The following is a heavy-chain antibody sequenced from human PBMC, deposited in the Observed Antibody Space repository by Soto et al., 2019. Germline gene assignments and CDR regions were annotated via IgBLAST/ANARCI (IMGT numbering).Heavy chain of an antibody. CDR1: GGSFSGYS. CDR2: ISHSGST. J-gene: IGHJ5*02. CDR3: TRGNWFDP. Sequence: SETLSLTCAVYGGSFSGYSWCWIRQSPGKGLEWIGEISHSGSTSYNPSLKSRVTISTDTSKNQFSLKLSSVTAADTAVYYCTRGNWFDPWGQGPLVTVSS. V-gene: IGHV4-34*01.